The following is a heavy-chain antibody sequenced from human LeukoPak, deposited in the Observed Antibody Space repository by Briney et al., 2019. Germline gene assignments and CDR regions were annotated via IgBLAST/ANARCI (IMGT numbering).Heavy chain of an antibody. CDR2: IYTSGST. CDR1: GGSISSYY. Sequence: SETLSLTCTVSGGSISSYYWSWIRQPAGKGLEWIGRIYTSGSTNYNPSLKSRVTMSVDTSKNQFSLKLSSVTAADTAVYYCARGQAYYDFWSGYHDAFDIWGQGTMVTVSS. CDR3: ARGQAYYDFWSGYHDAFDI. D-gene: IGHD3-3*01. J-gene: IGHJ3*02. V-gene: IGHV4-4*07.